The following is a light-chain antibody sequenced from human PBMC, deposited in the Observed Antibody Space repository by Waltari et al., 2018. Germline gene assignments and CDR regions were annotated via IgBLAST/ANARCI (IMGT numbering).Light chain of an antibody. J-gene: IGLJ3*02. CDR3: AAWDDSLSGWV. CDR2: RSN. Sequence: QSVLTQPPSASGTPGQRVTISCSGRSSNIGNNLVYCYQQFPGTAPKVLIYRSNQRPSGVPDRFSGSKSGTSASLAISGLRSEDEADYYCAAWDDSLSGWVFGGGTKVTVL. CDR1: SSNIGNNL. V-gene: IGLV1-47*01.